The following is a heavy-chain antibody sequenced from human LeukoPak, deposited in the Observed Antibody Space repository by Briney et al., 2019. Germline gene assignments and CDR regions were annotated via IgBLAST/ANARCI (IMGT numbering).Heavy chain of an antibody. CDR2: INQDGSEK. CDR1: GFTFSDYW. Sequence: AGGSLRLSCAASGFTFSDYWMNWVRQAPGKGLEWVANINQDGSEKYYVDSVKGRFTISRDNAKNSLYLQMNSLRAEDTAVYYCARGPLRTDVYWGQGTLVTVSS. CDR3: ARGPLRTDVY. D-gene: IGHD2-8*01. J-gene: IGHJ4*02. V-gene: IGHV3-7*05.